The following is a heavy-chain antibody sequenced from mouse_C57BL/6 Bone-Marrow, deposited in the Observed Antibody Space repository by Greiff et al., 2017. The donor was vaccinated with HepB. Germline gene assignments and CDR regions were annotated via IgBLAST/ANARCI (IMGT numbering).Heavy chain of an antibody. J-gene: IGHJ4*01. D-gene: IGHD1-1*01. Sequence: VKLQQSGAELVRPGTSVKVSCKASGYAFTNYLIEWVKQRPGQGLEWIGVINPGSGGTNYNEKFKGKATLTADKSSSTAYMQRSSLTSEDSAVYFCARHYYGSSYDAMDYWGQGTSVTVSS. CDR3: ARHYYGSSYDAMDY. CDR1: GYAFTNYL. CDR2: INPGSGGT. V-gene: IGHV1-54*01.